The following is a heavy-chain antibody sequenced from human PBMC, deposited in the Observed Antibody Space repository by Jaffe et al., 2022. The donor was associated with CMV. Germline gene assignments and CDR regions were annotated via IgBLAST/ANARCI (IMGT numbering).Heavy chain of an antibody. J-gene: IGHJ4*02. D-gene: IGHD6-13*01. CDR3: AREGIATAGNSYYFDY. CDR2: ISSGTSYI. CDR1: GVTFSSYT. V-gene: IGHV3-21*01. Sequence: EVQLVESGGGLVKPGGSLRLSCAASGVTFSSYTMHWVRQAPGKGLDWVSSISSGTSYIYYADSVKGRFTISRDNAENSLFLQMNSLRAEDTAVYYCAREGIATAGNSYYFDYWGQGTLVTVSS.